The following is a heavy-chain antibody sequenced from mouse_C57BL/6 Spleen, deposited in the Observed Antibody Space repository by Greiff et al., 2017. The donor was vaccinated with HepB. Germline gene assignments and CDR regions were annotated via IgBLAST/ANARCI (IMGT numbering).Heavy chain of an antibody. CDR2: ISSGGSYT. Sequence: EVMLVESGGDLVKPGGSLKLSCAASGFTFSSYGMSWVRQTPDKRLEWVATISSGGSYTYYPDSVKGRFTISRDNAKNTLYLQMSSLKSEDTAMYYCARGGTTVVAPYAMDYWGQGTSVTVSS. V-gene: IGHV5-6*01. D-gene: IGHD1-1*01. CDR3: ARGGTTVVAPYAMDY. CDR1: GFTFSSYG. J-gene: IGHJ4*01.